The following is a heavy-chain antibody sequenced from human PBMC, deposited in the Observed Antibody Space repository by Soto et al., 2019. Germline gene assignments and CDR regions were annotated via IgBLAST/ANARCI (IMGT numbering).Heavy chain of an antibody. V-gene: IGHV3-21*01. CDR3: ARDNLAFQGAFDI. D-gene: IGHD3-16*01. CDR2: ITGTSAFT. J-gene: IGHJ4*02. Sequence: XGSLGLTFAASGFVFSDFHFDWVRQAPGGGLEWLSSITGTSAFTEYAESIEGRFTISRDNPNKLLFLHMDNLRPEDTAVYYCARDNLAFQGAFDIWGQGTLVTFSS. CDR1: GFVFSDFH.